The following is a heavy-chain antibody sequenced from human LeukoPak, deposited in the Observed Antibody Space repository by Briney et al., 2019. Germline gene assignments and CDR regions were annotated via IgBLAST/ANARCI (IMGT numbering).Heavy chain of an antibody. J-gene: IGHJ6*03. CDR3: ARGGLLYYYYYMDV. Sequence: ASVKVSCKASGYTFTSYGISWVRQAPGQGLEWMGWVSAYNGNTNYAQKLQGRVTMTTDTSTSTAYMELRSLRSEDTAVYYCARGGLLYYYYYMDVWGKGTTVTVSS. V-gene: IGHV1-18*01. CDR1: GYTFTSYG. CDR2: VSAYNGNT.